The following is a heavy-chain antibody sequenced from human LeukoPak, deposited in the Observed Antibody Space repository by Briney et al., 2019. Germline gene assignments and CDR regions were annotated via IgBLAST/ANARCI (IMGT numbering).Heavy chain of an antibody. Sequence: GGSLRLSCAASGFTFSSYSMNWVRQAPGKGLEWVSSITSTSSYIYYADSVKGRFTISRDNAKNSLYLQMNSLRAEDTAVYYCARGTKTGYSSTAARGFDPWGQGTLVTVSS. CDR1: GFTFSSYS. J-gene: IGHJ5*02. CDR2: ITSTSSYI. V-gene: IGHV3-21*01. D-gene: IGHD6-13*01. CDR3: ARGTKTGYSSTAARGFDP.